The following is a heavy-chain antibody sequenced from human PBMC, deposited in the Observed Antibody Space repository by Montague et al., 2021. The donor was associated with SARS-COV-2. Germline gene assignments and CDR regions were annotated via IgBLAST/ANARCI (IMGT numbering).Heavy chain of an antibody. CDR1: GDSINNSRYY. CDR2: IYYSGSA. Sequence: SETLSLTCSVSGDSINNSRYYWGWIRQPPGKGLEWIGTIYYSGSAYYNPSLNSRVTISVDTSKDQFSLKLNSVTATDTAVYYCARLESTRGVIIRGAFHIWGQGTKVTVSS. V-gene: IGHV4-39*01. J-gene: IGHJ3*02. D-gene: IGHD3-10*01. CDR3: ARLESTRGVIIRGAFHI.